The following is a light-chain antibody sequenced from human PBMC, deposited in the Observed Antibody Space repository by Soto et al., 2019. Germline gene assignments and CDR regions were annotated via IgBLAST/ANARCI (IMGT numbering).Light chain of an antibody. Sequence: QSVLTQPASVSGSPGQSITISCTGTSSDVGGYNYVSWYQQHPGKAPKLMIYDVSNRPSGVSNRFSGSKSGNTASPTISGLQAEVEADYYCSSYTSITTLVFGTGTNVNVL. CDR2: DVS. CDR1: SSDVGGYNY. CDR3: SSYTSITTLV. V-gene: IGLV2-14*01. J-gene: IGLJ1*01.